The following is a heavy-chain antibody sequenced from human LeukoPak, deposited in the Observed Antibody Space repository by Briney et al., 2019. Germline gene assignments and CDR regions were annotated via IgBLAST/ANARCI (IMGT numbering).Heavy chain of an antibody. CDR1: GGSISSRSDY. V-gene: IGHV4-39*02. J-gene: IGHJ4*02. D-gene: IGHD4-17*01. CDR3: AKEMDGDSFDY. CDR2: IYYSGRT. Sequence: PSETLSLTCTVSGGSISSRSDYWAWIRQPPGKGLEWIGSIYYSGRTYYSPSLKSRVTISVDTSKNQFSLKLNSVTATDTAVYYCAKEMDGDSFDYWGQGALVTVSS.